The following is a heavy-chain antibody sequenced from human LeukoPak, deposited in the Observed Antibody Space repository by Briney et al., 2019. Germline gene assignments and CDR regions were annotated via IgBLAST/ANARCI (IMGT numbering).Heavy chain of an antibody. CDR3: ASSYSSGWYDWFDP. D-gene: IGHD6-19*01. Sequence: GGSLRLSCAASGFTFSSYSMNWDRQAPGKGLEWVSSISSSSSYIYYTDSVKGRFTISRDNAKNSLYLQMNSLRAEDTAVYYCASSYSSGWYDWFDPWGQGTLVTVSS. CDR1: GFTFSSYS. CDR2: ISSSSSYI. V-gene: IGHV3-21*01. J-gene: IGHJ5*02.